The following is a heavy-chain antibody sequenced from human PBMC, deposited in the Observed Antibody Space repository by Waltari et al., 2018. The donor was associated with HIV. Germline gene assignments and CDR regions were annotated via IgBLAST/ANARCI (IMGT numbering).Heavy chain of an antibody. Sequence: HLVQPGAEVKKPGESLQISCKGSVYTFSSYWIAWVRQMPGKGLEWMGIIYPGDSETKYSPSFQGQVTISVDKSIRTAYLQLSSLKASDSAMYYCARRFGGVNAFDVWGQGTMVTVSS. J-gene: IGHJ3*01. D-gene: IGHD3-16*01. CDR3: ARRFGGVNAFDV. CDR2: IYPGDSET. CDR1: VYTFSSYW. V-gene: IGHV5-51*01.